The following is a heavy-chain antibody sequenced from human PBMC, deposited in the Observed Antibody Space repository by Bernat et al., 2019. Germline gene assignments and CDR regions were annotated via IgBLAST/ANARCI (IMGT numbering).Heavy chain of an antibody. CDR2: ISSSSSYI. Sequence: EVQLVESGGGLVKPGGSLRLSCAASGFTFSSYSMNWVRQAPGKGLEWVSSISSSSSYIYYADSVKGRFTISRDNAKNSLYLQMNSLRAEDTAVYYCAGPPPDDDFWSGSPTPPYYSYMDVWGKGTTVTVSS. D-gene: IGHD3-3*01. V-gene: IGHV3-21*01. J-gene: IGHJ6*03. CDR3: AGPPPDDDFWSGSPTPPYYSYMDV. CDR1: GFTFSSYS.